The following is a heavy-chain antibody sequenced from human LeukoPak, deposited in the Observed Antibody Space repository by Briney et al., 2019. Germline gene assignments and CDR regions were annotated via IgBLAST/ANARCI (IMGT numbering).Heavy chain of an antibody. CDR3: ARSKSYSSGWTDFDC. J-gene: IGHJ4*02. V-gene: IGHV3-13*01. CDR1: GFTFSSHD. D-gene: IGHD6-19*01. CDR2: IGTAGNT. Sequence: LTGGSLRLSCAASGFTFSSHDMHWVRQPTGKGLEWVSVIGTAGNTYYTDSVKGRFTISREKAKNSLYLQMDNLRAEDTAVYYCARSKSYSSGWTDFDCWGQGTLVTVSS.